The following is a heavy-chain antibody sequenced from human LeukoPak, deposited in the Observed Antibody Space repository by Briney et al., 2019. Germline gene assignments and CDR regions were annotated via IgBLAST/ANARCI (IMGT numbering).Heavy chain of an antibody. J-gene: IGHJ4*02. CDR2: IQNDGNNK. V-gene: IGHV3-30*02. CDR1: GFTFSSNG. Sequence: GGSLRLSCAASGFTFSSNGMHWVRQAPGKGLEWVAFIQNDGNNKKYADSVKGRFTIPRDNSKNTLYLQMNSLRAVDTAVYYCARDWGTSSLYLVNWGQGTLVTVSS. D-gene: IGHD6-6*01. CDR3: ARDWGTSSLYLVN.